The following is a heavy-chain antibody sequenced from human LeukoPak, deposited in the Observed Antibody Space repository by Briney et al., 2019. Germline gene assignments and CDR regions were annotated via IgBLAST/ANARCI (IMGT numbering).Heavy chain of an antibody. CDR2: INPNSGGT. CDR1: GCTFTGYY. Sequence: GASVKVSCKASGCTFTGYYMHWVRQAPGQGLEWMGRINPNSGGTNYAQKFQGRVTMTRDTSISTAYMELSRLRSDDTAVYYCARGSYYYDSSGYYFSGYFDYWGQGTLVTVSS. CDR3: ARGSYYYDSSGYYFSGYFDY. D-gene: IGHD3-22*01. J-gene: IGHJ4*02. V-gene: IGHV1-2*06.